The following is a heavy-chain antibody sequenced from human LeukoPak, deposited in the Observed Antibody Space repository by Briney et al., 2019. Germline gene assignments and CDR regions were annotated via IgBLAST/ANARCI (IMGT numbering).Heavy chain of an antibody. J-gene: IGHJ3*02. CDR1: VYTFTGYY. CDR3: ARALRFLEWIHDAFDI. Sequence: ASVKVSCKASVYTFTGYYMQWVRQAPGQGLEWVGRMNHNNGGTNYAQKFQGRVTMTRDTSISTAYMALSRLRSDDTAVYYCARALRFLEWIHDAFDIWGQGTMVTVSS. V-gene: IGHV1-2*06. D-gene: IGHD3-3*01. CDR2: MNHNNGGT.